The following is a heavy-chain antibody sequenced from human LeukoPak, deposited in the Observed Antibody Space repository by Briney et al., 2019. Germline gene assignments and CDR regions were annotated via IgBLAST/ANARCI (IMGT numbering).Heavy chain of an antibody. J-gene: IGHJ4*02. D-gene: IGHD1-26*01. Sequence: GRSLRLSCAASGFSFDDYAMHWVRQAPGKSLEWVSGISWNSGSIGYADSVKGRFTISRDSAKNSLYLQMNSLRAEDTALYYCTKTSGSYLWFYFDYWGQGTLVTVSS. CDR2: ISWNSGSI. CDR3: TKTSGSYLWFYFDY. V-gene: IGHV3-9*01. CDR1: GFSFDDYA.